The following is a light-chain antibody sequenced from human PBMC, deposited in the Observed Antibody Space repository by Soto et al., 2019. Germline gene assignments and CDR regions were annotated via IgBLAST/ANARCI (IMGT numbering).Light chain of an antibody. CDR3: SSFTSSITYV. Sequence: QSALTQPASVSGSPGQSITISCTGTSSDVGGFNYVSWYQQQPGRAPKLILYEVRNRPSGVAHRFTGSKSGNTASLTISGLQAEDEADYYCSSFTSSITYVFGTGPKV. CDR2: EVR. CDR1: SSDVGGFNY. V-gene: IGLV2-14*01. J-gene: IGLJ1*01.